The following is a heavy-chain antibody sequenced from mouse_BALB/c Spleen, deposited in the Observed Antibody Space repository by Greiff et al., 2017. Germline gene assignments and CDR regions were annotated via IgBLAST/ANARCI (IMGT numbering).Heavy chain of an antibody. CDR2: ISYSGST. V-gene: IGHV3-2*02. CDR3: ARESYGYDGGYAMDY. J-gene: IGHJ4*01. D-gene: IGHD2-2*01. CDR1: GYSITSDYA. Sequence: ESGPGLVKPSQSLSLTCTVTGYSITSDYAWNWIRQFPGNKLEWMGYISYSGSTSYNPSLKSRISITRDTSKNQFFLQLNSVTTEDTATYYCARESYGYDGGYAMDYWGQGTSVTVSS.